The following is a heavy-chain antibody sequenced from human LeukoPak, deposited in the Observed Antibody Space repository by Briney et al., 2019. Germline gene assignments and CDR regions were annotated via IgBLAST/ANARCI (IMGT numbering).Heavy chain of an antibody. CDR2: IKQDGSEK. Sequence: GGSLRLSCAASGFTFSSYWMSWVRQAPGKGLEWVANIKQDGSEKYYVDSVKGRFTISRDNAKNSLYLQMNSLRAEDTAVYYCARESGYCSSTSCYYDFGDYWGQGTLVTVSS. D-gene: IGHD2-2*03. CDR3: ARESGYCSSTSCYYDFGDY. V-gene: IGHV3-7*01. J-gene: IGHJ4*02. CDR1: GFTFSSYW.